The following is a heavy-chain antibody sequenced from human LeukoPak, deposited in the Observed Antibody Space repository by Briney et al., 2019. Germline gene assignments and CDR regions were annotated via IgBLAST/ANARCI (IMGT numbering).Heavy chain of an antibody. CDR3: ARARSGWGFDY. J-gene: IGHJ4*02. CDR2: INHSGST. V-gene: IGHV4-34*01. Sequence: SETLSLTCAVYGGSFSGYYWSWIRQPPGKGLEWIGEINHSGSTNYNPSLKSRVTISVDTSKNQISLKLSSVTAADTAVYYCARARSGWGFDYWGQGTLVTVSS. D-gene: IGHD6-19*01. CDR1: GGSFSGYY.